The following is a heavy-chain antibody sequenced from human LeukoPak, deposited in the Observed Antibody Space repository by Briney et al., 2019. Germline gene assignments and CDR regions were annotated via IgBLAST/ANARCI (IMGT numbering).Heavy chain of an antibody. V-gene: IGHV3-30*18. CDR2: LSSDGSNK. J-gene: IGHJ4*02. D-gene: IGHD6-13*01. CDR3: AKSGTAAAGQRGYFDF. CDR1: GFTFSSYG. Sequence: GGSLRLSCAASGFTFSSYGMHWVRQAPGKGLEWLAVLSSDGSNKYYADSVKGRFTISRDNSKNTLYLQMNSLRTEDTAVYYCAKSGTAAAGQRGYFDFWGQGTLVTVSS.